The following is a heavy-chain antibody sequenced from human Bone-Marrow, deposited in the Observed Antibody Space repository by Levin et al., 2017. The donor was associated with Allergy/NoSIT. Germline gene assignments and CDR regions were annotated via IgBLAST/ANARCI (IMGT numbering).Heavy chain of an antibody. V-gene: IGHV3-74*01. Sequence: GGSLRLSCTASGFTFSSYWMHWVRQAPGKGLVWVSRIKSDGSSTSYADSVKGRFTISRDNAKNTLYLQMNSLRAEDTAVYYCARAIDSGSVFDYWGQGTLVTVSS. J-gene: IGHJ4*02. D-gene: IGHD5-12*01. CDR3: ARAIDSGSVFDY. CDR2: IKSDGSST. CDR1: GFTFSSYW.